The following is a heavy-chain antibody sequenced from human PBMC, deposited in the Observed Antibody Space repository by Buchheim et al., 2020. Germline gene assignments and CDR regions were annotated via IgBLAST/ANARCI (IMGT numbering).Heavy chain of an antibody. CDR1: GDSVSNGNW. CDR3: ARDSGYRSEY. V-gene: IGHV4-4*02. D-gene: IGHD5-18*01. J-gene: IGHJ4*02. CDR2: IDHSGFT. Sequence: QVQLQESGPGLVKPSGTLSLTCAVSGDSVSNGNWWNWVRQPPGKGLEWIGEIDHSGFTKYNPSLKSRVTLELDKPTNQFSLKLTSVTAADTAVYYCARDSGYRSEYWGQGTL.